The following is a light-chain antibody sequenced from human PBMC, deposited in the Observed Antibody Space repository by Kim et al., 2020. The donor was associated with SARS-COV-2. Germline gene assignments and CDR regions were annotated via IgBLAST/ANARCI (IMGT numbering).Light chain of an antibody. Sequence: EIVMTQSPAILSVSPGERATLSCRASQSVSSNLAWYHQKPGQPPRLLIYGASTRATGIPARFSGSGSGTEFTLTISSLQSEDFAVYYCQQYNNWPPLTFGPGTKVDIK. J-gene: IGKJ3*01. CDR1: QSVSSN. CDR3: QQYNNWPPLT. V-gene: IGKV3-15*01. CDR2: GAS.